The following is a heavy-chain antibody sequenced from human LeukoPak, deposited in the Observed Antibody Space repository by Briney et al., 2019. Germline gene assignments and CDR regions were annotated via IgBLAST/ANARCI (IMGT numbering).Heavy chain of an antibody. J-gene: IGHJ4*02. CDR1: GGSFSGYY. Sequence: SETLSLTCAVYGGSFSGYYWSWIRQPPGKGLEWIGEINHSGSTYYNPSLKSRVTISVDSSKNQFSLKLTSVTAADTAVYYCAALGEYYDSSGYYYNWGQGTLVTVSS. CDR3: AALGEYYDSSGYYYN. V-gene: IGHV4-34*01. CDR2: INHSGST. D-gene: IGHD3-22*01.